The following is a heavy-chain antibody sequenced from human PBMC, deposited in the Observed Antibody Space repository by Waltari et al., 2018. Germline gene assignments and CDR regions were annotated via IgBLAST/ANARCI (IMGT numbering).Heavy chain of an antibody. CDR2: IYWSWTV. CDR3: ARDTSYDFWGRGYYNGRGGFDP. J-gene: IGHJ5*02. Sequence: QVELQESDPGLVKPSETLSLTCTVSGDSVTNPNSYWAWIRQPPGKGLEWMGSIYWSWTVHYNPSLGSRVTISLDTSKNQFFLKLRSATAADTAIYFCARDTSYDFWGRGYYNGRGGFDPWGQGTLVRVSS. D-gene: IGHD3-3*01. CDR1: GDSVTNPNSY. V-gene: IGHV4-39*07.